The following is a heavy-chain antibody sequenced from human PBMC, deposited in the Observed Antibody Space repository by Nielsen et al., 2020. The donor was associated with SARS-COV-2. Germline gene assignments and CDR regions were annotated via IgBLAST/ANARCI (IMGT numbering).Heavy chain of an antibody. D-gene: IGHD6-13*01. J-gene: IGHJ4*02. CDR2: LGTGGDT. V-gene: IGHV3-47*02. Sequence: GGSLRLSCAASGFAFSSYVLHWVRRAPGKGPEWESALGTGGDTYYADSLMGRLTISRDNAKKSVYLQMSSLRVEDTAIYYCVRDHTNTWYGPSSTVGDYWGQGTLVTVSS. CDR3: VRDHTNTWYGPSSTVGDY. CDR1: GFAFSSYV.